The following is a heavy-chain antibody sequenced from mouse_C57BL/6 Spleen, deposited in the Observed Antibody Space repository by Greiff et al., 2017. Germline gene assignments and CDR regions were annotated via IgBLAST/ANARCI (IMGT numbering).Heavy chain of an antibody. V-gene: IGHV1-52*01. CDR3: ARADYGSSYAYFDY. CDR2: IDPSDSET. D-gene: IGHD1-1*01. J-gene: IGHJ2*01. CDR1: GYTFTSYW. Sequence: VQLQQPGAELVRPGSSVKLSCKASGYTFTSYWMHWVKQRPIQGLEWIGNIDPSDSETHYNQKFKDKATLTVDKSSSTAYMQLSSLTSEDSAVYYCARADYGSSYAYFDYWGQGTTLTVSS.